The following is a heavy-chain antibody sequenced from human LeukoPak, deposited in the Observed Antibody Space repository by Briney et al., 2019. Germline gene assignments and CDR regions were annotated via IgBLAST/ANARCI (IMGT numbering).Heavy chain of an antibody. V-gene: IGHV1-8*01. CDR1: GYTFTTYD. Sequence: EASVKVSCKASGYTFTTYDINWVRQATGQGLEWMGWMNPNSGNTGYAQKFQGRVTLTRNTSISTAYMELSSLRSEDTAVYYCARWDDILTGQPSNYWGQGTLVTVSS. CDR2: MNPNSGNT. J-gene: IGHJ4*01. D-gene: IGHD3-9*01. CDR3: ARWDDILTGQPSNY.